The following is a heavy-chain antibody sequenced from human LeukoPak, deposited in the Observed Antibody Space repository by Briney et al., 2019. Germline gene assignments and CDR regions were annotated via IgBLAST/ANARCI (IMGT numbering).Heavy chain of an antibody. CDR3: ARSTASFVGY. Sequence: GGSLRLSCTASGFIFSSYAMSWVRQAPGKGLEWVSYISSSGSTIYYADSVKGRFTISRDNAKNPLYLQMNSLRAEDTAVYYCARSTASFVGYWGQGTLVTVSS. J-gene: IGHJ4*02. V-gene: IGHV3-48*04. D-gene: IGHD2-2*01. CDR2: ISSSGSTI. CDR1: GFIFSSYA.